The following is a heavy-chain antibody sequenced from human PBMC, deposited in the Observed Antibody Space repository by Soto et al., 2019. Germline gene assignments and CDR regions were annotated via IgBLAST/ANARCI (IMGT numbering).Heavy chain of an antibody. D-gene: IGHD3-10*01. J-gene: IGHJ4*02. Sequence: PSETLSLTCNVSGGSISSGDYYWSWFRHPPEKGLEWIGYIHYSGSTYYNPSLKSRVTISEDTSKHQFSLKLSSVTAADTAVYYCARAQGSGFLVSWGQGTLVTVSS. CDR2: IHYSGST. V-gene: IGHV4-30-4*01. CDR3: ARAQGSGFLVS. CDR1: GGSISSGDYY.